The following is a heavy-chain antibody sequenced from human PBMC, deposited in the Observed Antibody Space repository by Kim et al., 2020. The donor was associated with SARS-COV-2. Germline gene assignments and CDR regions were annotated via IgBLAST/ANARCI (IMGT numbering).Heavy chain of an antibody. V-gene: IGHV3-30*18. CDR3: AKDSSGWPPKGAFDI. Sequence: GGSLRLSCAASGFTFSSYGMHWVRQAPGKGLEWVAVISYDGSNKYYADSVKGRFTISRDNSKNTLYLQMNSLRAEDTAVYYCAKDSSGWPPKGAFDIWGQGTMVTVSS. CDR2: ISYDGSNK. J-gene: IGHJ3*02. CDR1: GFTFSSYG. D-gene: IGHD6-19*01.